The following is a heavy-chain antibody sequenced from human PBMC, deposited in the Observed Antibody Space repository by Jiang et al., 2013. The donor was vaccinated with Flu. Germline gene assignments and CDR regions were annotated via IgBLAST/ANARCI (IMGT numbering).Heavy chain of an antibody. J-gene: IGHJ4*02. V-gene: IGHV7-4-1*01. CDR3: ARDDSFDYSLAY. D-gene: IGHD3-16*01. Sequence: EWMGWINTNTGTPTYARDFTGRFVFSVETSVTTTYLQIHSLTAEDTAVYYCARDDSFDYSLAYWGQGTLVTVS. CDR2: INTNTGTP.